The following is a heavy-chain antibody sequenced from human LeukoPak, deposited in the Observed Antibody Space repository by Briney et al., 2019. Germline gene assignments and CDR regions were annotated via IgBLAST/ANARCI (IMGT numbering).Heavy chain of an antibody. CDR2: ISAYNGNT. D-gene: IGHD3-22*01. CDR1: GYTFTSYG. J-gene: IGHJ3*02. V-gene: IGHV1-18*01. CDR3: ARDPQTISGYPLRDAFDI. Sequence: ASVKVSCKASGYTFTSYGISWVRQAPGQGLGWMGWISAYNGNTNYAQKLQGRVTMTTDTSTSTAYMELRSLRSDDTAVYYCARDPQTISGYPLRDAFDIWGQGTMVTVSS.